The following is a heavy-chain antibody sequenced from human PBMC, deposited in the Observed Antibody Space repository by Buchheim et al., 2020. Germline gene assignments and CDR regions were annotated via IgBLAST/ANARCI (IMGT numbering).Heavy chain of an antibody. J-gene: IGHJ4*02. CDR3: ARDLHYYDSSGYYFRHLFDY. Sequence: QVQLVQSGAEVKKPGASVKVSCKASGYTFTSYYMHWVRQAPGQGLEWMGIINPSGGSTSYAQKFQGRVTMTRDTSTSTVYMELSSLRSEDTAVYYCARDLHYYDSSGYYFRHLFDYWGQGTL. D-gene: IGHD3-22*01. CDR2: INPSGGST. CDR1: GYTFTSYY. V-gene: IGHV1-46*01.